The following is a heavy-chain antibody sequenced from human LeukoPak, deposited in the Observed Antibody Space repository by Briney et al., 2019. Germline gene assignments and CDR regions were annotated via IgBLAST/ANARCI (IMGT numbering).Heavy chain of an antibody. V-gene: IGHV3-23*01. CDR2: ISGSGGST. CDR1: GFTFSSYA. D-gene: IGHD2-2*01. J-gene: IGHJ3*02. Sequence: GGSLRLSCAASGFTFSSYAMSWVRQAPGKGLEWVSAISGSGGSTYYADSVKGRFTISRDNSKNTLYLQMNSLRAEDTAVYYCASHPCSTSCPGAFDIWGQGTMVTVSS. CDR3: ASHPCSTSCPGAFDI.